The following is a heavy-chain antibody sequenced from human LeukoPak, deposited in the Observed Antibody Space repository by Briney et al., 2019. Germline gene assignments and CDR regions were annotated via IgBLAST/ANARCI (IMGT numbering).Heavy chain of an antibody. CDR1: SXY. Sequence: SXYWSWIRQPAGKGLEWIGRIYTSGSTNYNPSLKSRVTMSVDTSKNQFSLKLSSVTAADTAVYYCARDQGPGIAARPGYYYYMDVWGKGTTVTVSS. D-gene: IGHD6-6*01. CDR3: ARDQGPGIAARPGYYYYMDV. CDR2: IYTSGST. J-gene: IGHJ6*03. V-gene: IGHV4-4*07.